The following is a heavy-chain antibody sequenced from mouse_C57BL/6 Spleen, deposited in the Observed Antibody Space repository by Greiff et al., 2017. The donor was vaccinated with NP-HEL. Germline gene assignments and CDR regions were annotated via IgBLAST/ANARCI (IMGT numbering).Heavy chain of an antibody. Sequence: QVQLKQSGPELVKPGASVKLSCKASGYTFTSYDINWVKQRPGQGLEWIGWIYPRDGSTKYNEKFKGKATLTVDTSSSTAYMELHSLTSEDSAVYFCASPITTVVATRYFDVWGTGTTVTVSS. J-gene: IGHJ1*03. D-gene: IGHD1-1*01. CDR1: GYTFTSYD. CDR3: ASPITTVVATRYFDV. CDR2: IYPRDGST. V-gene: IGHV1-85*01.